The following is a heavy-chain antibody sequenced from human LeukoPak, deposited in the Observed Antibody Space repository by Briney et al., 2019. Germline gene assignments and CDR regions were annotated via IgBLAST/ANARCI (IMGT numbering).Heavy chain of an antibody. CDR2: IYSGDSDT. J-gene: IGHJ4*02. CDR1: GYRFTTYW. D-gene: IGHD3-10*01. V-gene: IGHV5-51*01. Sequence: GESLKISCEASGYRFTTYWIGWVRPMPRKGLEWMGIIYSGDSDTRYSPSFQGQVTISADKSISTAYLQWSSLKASDTAMYYCARHAGSGSYYSRAIDYWGQGTLVTVSS. CDR3: ARHAGSGSYYSRAIDY.